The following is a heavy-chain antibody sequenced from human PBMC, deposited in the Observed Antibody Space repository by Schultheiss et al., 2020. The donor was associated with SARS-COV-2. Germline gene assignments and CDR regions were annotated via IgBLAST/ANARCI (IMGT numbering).Heavy chain of an antibody. CDR3: AKVLGYYDSSGYYRGYFDY. CDR1: GFTFSSYS. V-gene: IGHV3-21*04. CDR2: ISSSSYI. J-gene: IGHJ4*02. D-gene: IGHD3-22*01. Sequence: GGSLRLSCAASGFTFSSYSMNWVRQAPGKGLEWVSSISSSSYIYYADSVKGRFTISRDNAKNSLYLQMNSLRAEDTAVYYCAKVLGYYDSSGYYRGYFDYWGQGTLVTVSS.